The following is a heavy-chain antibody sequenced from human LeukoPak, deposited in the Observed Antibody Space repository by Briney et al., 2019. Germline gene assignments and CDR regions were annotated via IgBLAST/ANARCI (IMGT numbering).Heavy chain of an antibody. CDR3: AKGRITMVRGVILDY. CDR2: ISYDGSNK. D-gene: IGHD3-10*01. CDR1: GFTFSSYG. V-gene: IGHV3-30*18. Sequence: GGSLRLSCAASGFTFSSYGMHWVRQAPGKGLEWVAVISYDGSNKYYADSVKGRFTISRDNSKNTLYLPMNSLRAEDTAVYYCAKGRITMVRGVILDYWGQGTLVTVSS. J-gene: IGHJ4*02.